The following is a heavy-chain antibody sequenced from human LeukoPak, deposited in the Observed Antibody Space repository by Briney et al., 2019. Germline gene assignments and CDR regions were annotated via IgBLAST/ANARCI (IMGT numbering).Heavy chain of an antibody. J-gene: IGHJ4*02. CDR3: AREPIGYFDY. CDR2: ISYDGSNK. D-gene: IGHD3-16*01. Sequence: PGGSLRLSCAASGFTFSSYAMHWVRQAPGKGLEWVAVISYDGSNKYYADSVKGRFTISRDNSRNTLYLQMSSLRAEDTAIYYCAREPIGYFDYCGQGTLVTVSS. V-gene: IGHV3-30-3*01. CDR1: GFTFSSYA.